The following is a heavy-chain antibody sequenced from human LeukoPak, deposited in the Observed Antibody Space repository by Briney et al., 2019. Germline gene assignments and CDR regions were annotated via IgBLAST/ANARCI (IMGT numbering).Heavy chain of an antibody. D-gene: IGHD4-17*01. CDR3: ARGPTTVTRAFDY. Sequence: SETLSLTCSVSGGSISSYYWSWIRQPPGKGLEWIGYIYYRGSTNYNPSLKSRVTMSVDTSKNQFSLNLNSVTAADTAVYYCARGPTTVTRAFDYWGQGTLVTVSS. CDR1: GGSISSYY. V-gene: IGHV4-59*12. J-gene: IGHJ4*02. CDR2: IYYRGST.